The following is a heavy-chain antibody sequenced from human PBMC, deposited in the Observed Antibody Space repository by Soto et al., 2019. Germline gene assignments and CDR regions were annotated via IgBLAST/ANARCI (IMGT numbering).Heavy chain of an antibody. CDR2: IYYSGST. J-gene: IGHJ5*02. Sequence: TLSLTCTVSGGSISSSSYYWGWIRQPPGKGLEWIGSIYYSGSTYYNPSLKSRVTISVDTSKNQFSLKLSSVTAADTAVYYCARQSYYYDSSGYSYNWFDPWGQGTLVTVS. CDR1: GGSISSSSYY. D-gene: IGHD3-22*01. CDR3: ARQSYYYDSSGYSYNWFDP. V-gene: IGHV4-39*01.